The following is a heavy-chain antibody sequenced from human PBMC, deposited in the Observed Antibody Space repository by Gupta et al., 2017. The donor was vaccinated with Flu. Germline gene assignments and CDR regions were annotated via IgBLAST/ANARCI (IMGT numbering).Heavy chain of an antibody. CDR1: GFTFSSYG. Sequence: QVQLVESGGGVVQPGRSLRLSCAASGFTFSSYGMHWVRQAPGKGLEGVAVIWYDGSNKYYEYTGKGRFTISRENAKNTLCQQMQRLRAEETAVYYCAREAKTVTTDLPDYGGQGTLVTVSS. J-gene: IGHJ4*02. CDR3: AREAKTVTTDLPDY. CDR2: IWYDGSNK. V-gene: IGHV3-33*01. D-gene: IGHD4-4*01.